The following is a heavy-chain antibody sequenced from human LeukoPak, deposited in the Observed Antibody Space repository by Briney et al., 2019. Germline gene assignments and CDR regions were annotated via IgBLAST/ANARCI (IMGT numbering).Heavy chain of an antibody. CDR2: VYYGRSP. V-gene: IGHV4-39*02. D-gene: IGHD6-25*01. Sequence: KPSETLSLTCTVSGGSISSSSYYWAWIRQPPGKGLEWIGSVYYGRSPYFNPSLESRATISVDTSKNHFSLKMSSVTAADTAVYYCARSSGTGTFSYWGQGTLVTVSS. CDR1: GGSISSSSYY. J-gene: IGHJ4*02. CDR3: ARSSGTGTFSY.